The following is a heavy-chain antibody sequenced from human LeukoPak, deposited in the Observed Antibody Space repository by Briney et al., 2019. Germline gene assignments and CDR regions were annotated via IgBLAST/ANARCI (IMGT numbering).Heavy chain of an antibody. Sequence: PSETLSLTCTVSGGSISSGSDYWGWIRQPPGKGLEWIGNIHYSGITYYNPSLKSRVTISVDTSKNQFSLKLTSVTAADTAVYYCARADAIFGVVIRANWFDPWGQGTLVTVSS. D-gene: IGHD3-3*01. CDR2: IHYSGIT. V-gene: IGHV4-39*01. CDR1: GGSISSGSDY. CDR3: ARADAIFGVVIRANWFDP. J-gene: IGHJ5*02.